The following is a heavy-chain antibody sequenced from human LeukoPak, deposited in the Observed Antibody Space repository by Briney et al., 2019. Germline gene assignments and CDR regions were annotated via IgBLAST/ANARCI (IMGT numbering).Heavy chain of an antibody. CDR3: AKMQGFFDL. V-gene: IGHV3-23*01. J-gene: IGHJ2*01. CDR2: ITGSGDNT. Sequence: GGSLRLSCAASGFTFTSQGMAWVRQAPGKGLEWVSAITGSGDNTYYADSVKGRFTISRDNSKNTLYLQMNSLSAKDTAVYYCAKMQGFFDLWGRGTLVTVSS. CDR1: GFTFTSQG.